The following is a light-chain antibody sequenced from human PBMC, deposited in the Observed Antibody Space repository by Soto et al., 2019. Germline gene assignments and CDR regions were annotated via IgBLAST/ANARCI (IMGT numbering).Light chain of an antibody. Sequence: QSVLTQPASVSGSPGQSVTISCTGTSSDIGRYKFVSWFQQHPGKAPKLLIFEGTNRPSGVSNRFSGSKSGNTASLTISGLQAEDEAIYCCSSSTNTNTLVIFGGGTKVTVL. V-gene: IGLV2-14*01. CDR2: EGT. CDR1: SSDIGRYKF. J-gene: IGLJ2*01. CDR3: SSSTNTNTLVI.